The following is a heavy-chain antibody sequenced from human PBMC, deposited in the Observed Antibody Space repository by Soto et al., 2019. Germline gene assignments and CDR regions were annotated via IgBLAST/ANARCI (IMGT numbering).Heavy chain of an antibody. V-gene: IGHV3-23*01. CDR2: ISGSGGRS. J-gene: IGHJ4*02. D-gene: IGHD3-16*01. CDR1: GFTFSNYA. Sequence: EVQLLDSGGGLVQPGGSLRLSCAASGFTFSNYAMTWVRQGPGKELEWVSGISGSGGRSYYADSVKGRFTISRDNSKSTLYLQMHSLRAEDTAVYYCAKAYFVWSSEQPYYFDYWGQGTLVTVSS. CDR3: AKAYFVWSSEQPYYFDY.